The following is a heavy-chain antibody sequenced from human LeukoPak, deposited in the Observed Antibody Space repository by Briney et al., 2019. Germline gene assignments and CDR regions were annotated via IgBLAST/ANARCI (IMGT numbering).Heavy chain of an antibody. V-gene: IGHV3-7*01. CDR2: IKQDGREK. CDR1: GFTFSSYW. J-gene: IGHJ4*02. D-gene: IGHD5-18*01. Sequence: GGSLRLSCGASGFTFSSYWMSWVRQAPGKGLEWVANIKQDGREKYYVDSVKGRFTISRDNAKNSLYLQMNSLRAEDTAVYYCARFRTAMQLWKGYYFDYWGQGTLATVSS. CDR3: ARFRTAMQLWKGYYFDY.